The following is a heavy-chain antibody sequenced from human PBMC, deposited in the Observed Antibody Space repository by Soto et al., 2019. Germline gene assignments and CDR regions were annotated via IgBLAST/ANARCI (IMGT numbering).Heavy chain of an antibody. D-gene: IGHD2-15*01. V-gene: IGHV1-69*02. CDR1: GGTFSSYT. CDR3: ARAGGDGYCSGGSCYSSDY. Sequence: QVQLVQSGAEVKKPGSSVKVSFKASGGTFSSYTISWVRQAPGHGLEWMGRIIPILGIANYAQKFQGRVTITADKSTSTAYMELSSLRSEDTAVYYCARAGGDGYCSGGSCYSSDYWGQGTLVTVSS. J-gene: IGHJ4*02. CDR2: IIPILGIA.